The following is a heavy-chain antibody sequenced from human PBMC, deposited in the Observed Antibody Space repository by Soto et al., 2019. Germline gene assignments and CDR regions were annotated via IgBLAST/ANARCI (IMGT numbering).Heavy chain of an antibody. Sequence: ASVKVSCKASGYTFTSYGISWVRQAPGQGLEWMGWISAYNGNTKYAQKLQGRVTMTTDTSTSTAYMELSSLRSDDTAVYYCASSRGVTPLDYWGQGTLVTVSS. V-gene: IGHV1-18*01. D-gene: IGHD2-21*02. J-gene: IGHJ4*02. CDR2: ISAYNGNT. CDR1: GYTFTSYG. CDR3: ASSRGVTPLDY.